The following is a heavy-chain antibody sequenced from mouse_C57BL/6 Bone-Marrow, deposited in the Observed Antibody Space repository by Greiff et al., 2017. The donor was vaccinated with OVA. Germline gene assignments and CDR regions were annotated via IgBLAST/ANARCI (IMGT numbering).Heavy chain of an antibody. V-gene: IGHV7-3*01. CDR1: GFTFTDYY. J-gene: IGHJ1*03. Sequence: EVKLMESGGGLVQPGGSLSLSCAASGFTFTDYYMSWVRQPPGKALEWLGFIRNKANGYTTEYSASVKGRFTISRDNSQSILYLQMNARRAEDSATYYCARYIKGYLWYVDVWGTGTTVTVSS. D-gene: IGHD2-3*01. CDR2: IRNKANGYTT. CDR3: ARYIKGYLWYVDV.